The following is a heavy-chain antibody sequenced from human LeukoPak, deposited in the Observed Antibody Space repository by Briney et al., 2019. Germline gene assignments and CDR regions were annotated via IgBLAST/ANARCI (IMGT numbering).Heavy chain of an antibody. V-gene: IGHV4-59*08. Sequence: PSETLSLTCAVSGGSISGRYWSWIRQPPGMGLEWIANWRYDGSPNYTPSLESRATISLDTSKNQFSLRLTSVTAADTAVYYCVVTQKWLAFDYWGQGILVTASS. D-gene: IGHD6-19*01. CDR3: VVTQKWLAFDY. J-gene: IGHJ4*02. CDR2: WRYDGSP. CDR1: GGSISGRY.